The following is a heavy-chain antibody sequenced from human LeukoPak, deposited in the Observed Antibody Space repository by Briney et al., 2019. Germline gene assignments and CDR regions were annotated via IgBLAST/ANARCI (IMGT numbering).Heavy chain of an antibody. V-gene: IGHV3-43*01. Sequence: GGSLRLSCAASGVTFDDYTMHWVRQAPGKGLEWVSLISWDGGSTYYADSVKGRFTISRDYSKNSLYLQMNGLRTEDTALYYCAKSGSGDGSGSYYYDYWGQGTLVTVSS. CDR1: GVTFDDYT. J-gene: IGHJ4*02. CDR3: AKSGSGDGSGSYYYDY. D-gene: IGHD3-10*01. CDR2: ISWDGGST.